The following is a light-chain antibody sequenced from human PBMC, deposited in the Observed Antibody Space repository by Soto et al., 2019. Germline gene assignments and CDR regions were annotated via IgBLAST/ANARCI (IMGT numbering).Light chain of an antibody. V-gene: IGLV2-8*01. CDR2: EVS. CDR3: SSYAGRNNYVV. J-gene: IGLJ2*01. CDR1: SSDVGGYNY. Sequence: QSALTQPPSASGSPGQSVTISCTGTSSDVGGYNYVSWYQQHPGKAPKLMIYEVSKRPSGVPDRFSGSKSGNTASLTVSGPQAEDEADYYCSSYAGRNNYVVFGGGTKLTVL.